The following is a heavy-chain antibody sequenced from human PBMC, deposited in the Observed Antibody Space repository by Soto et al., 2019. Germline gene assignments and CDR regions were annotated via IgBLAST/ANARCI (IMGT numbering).Heavy chain of an antibody. CDR2: ISYDGSNK. Sequence: PGGSLRLSCAASGFTFSSYGMHWVRQAPGKGLEWVAVISYDGSNKYYADSVKGRFTISRDNSKNTLYLQMNSLRAEDTAVYYCAKGAPLRGGSYLPYYYYGMDVWGQGTTVTVSS. V-gene: IGHV3-30*18. CDR1: GFTFSSYG. CDR3: AKGAPLRGGSYLPYYYYGMDV. J-gene: IGHJ6*02. D-gene: IGHD1-26*01.